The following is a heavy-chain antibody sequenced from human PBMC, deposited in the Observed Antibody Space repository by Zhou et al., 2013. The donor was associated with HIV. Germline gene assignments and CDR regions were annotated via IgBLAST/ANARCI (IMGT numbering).Heavy chain of an antibody. Sequence: QVQLMQSGAEVKKPGASVKVSCKASGYTFTSYAISWVRQAPGQGLEWMGWIDPKTAGTVYAQKFQGRITLTRDTSITTAYMALERLRSDDTAVYFCAAWAWNIGVVDMWGQGTMVTVSS. CDR2: IDPKTAGT. J-gene: IGHJ3*02. V-gene: IGHV1-2*02. D-gene: IGHD5-12*01. CDR3: AAWAWNIGVVDM. CDR1: GYTFTSYA.